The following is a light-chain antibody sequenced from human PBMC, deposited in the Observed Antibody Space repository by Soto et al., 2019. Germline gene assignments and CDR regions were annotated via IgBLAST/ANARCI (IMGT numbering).Light chain of an antibody. CDR1: QSVSSNY. CDR2: GAS. J-gene: IGKJ5*01. CDR3: QHYVERSPIT. V-gene: IGKV3-20*01. Sequence: ESVLTQSPGTLSLSPGERATLSCRASQSVSSNYLAWYQHKLGQAPRLLIYGASSRATGIPDRFSGSGSGTDLTLTISRLEPEDFALYYCQHYVERSPITFGQGTRLEIK.